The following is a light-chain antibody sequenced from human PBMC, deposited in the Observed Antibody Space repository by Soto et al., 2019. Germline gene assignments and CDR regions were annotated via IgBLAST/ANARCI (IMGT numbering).Light chain of an antibody. CDR2: DAS. V-gene: IGKV3-11*01. CDR3: QQRSNWPLT. J-gene: IGKJ4*01. Sequence: EIVLTQSPATLSLSPGERATLSCRASQSVSSYLAWYQQKPGQAPRLLIYDASNRPTVIPAMFSGSGSGTDFTLTISSLEPEDFAVYYCQQRSNWPLTFGGGTKVEIK. CDR1: QSVSSY.